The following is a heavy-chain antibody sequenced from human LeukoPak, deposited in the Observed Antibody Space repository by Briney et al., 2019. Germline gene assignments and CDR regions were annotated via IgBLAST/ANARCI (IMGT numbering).Heavy chain of an antibody. Sequence: GGSLRLSCTASGFTFRNYWMSWVRQAPGKGLECVAYIKEDGSDKNYVDSVKGRFTISRDNSKDTVFLQMNNLRAEDTAIYYCAREGGSCTSNSCSDYFDYLGQGTLVTVSP. V-gene: IGHV3-7*03. CDR3: AREGGSCTSNSCSDYFDY. J-gene: IGHJ4*02. CDR2: IKEDGSDK. D-gene: IGHD6-13*01. CDR1: GFTFRNYW.